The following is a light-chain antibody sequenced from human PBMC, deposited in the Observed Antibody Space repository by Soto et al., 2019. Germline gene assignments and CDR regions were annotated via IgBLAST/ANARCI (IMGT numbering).Light chain of an antibody. V-gene: IGLV2-23*01. CDR2: EDI. CDR1: ISDVGRYNL. Sequence: QSALTQPASVSGSPGQSITISCTGTISDVGRYNLVSWYQQHPEKAPKLIIYEDIERPSGVSHRFSGSTSGNTASLTISGLQTEDEAKYFCCSYAGGASVVFGGGTKLTVL. CDR3: CSYAGGASVV. J-gene: IGLJ2*01.